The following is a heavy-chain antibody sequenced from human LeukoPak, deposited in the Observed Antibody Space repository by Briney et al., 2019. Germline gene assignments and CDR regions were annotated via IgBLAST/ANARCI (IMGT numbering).Heavy chain of an antibody. D-gene: IGHD6-19*01. V-gene: IGHV3-9*01. CDR3: AKDGPYSSGWSNWLDP. CDR1: GFSFDDYA. J-gene: IGHJ5*02. Sequence: PGGSLRLSCAASGFSFDDYAMHWVRQAPGKGREWVSGITWNGGRIGYADSVKGRFIISRDNTMNSLYLQMNSLTTEDTAVYYCAKDGPYSSGWSNWLDPWGQGTLVTVSS. CDR2: ITWNGGRI.